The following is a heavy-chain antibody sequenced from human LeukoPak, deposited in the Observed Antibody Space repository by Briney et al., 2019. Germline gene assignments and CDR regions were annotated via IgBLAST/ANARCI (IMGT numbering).Heavy chain of an antibody. V-gene: IGHV4-39*07. Sequence: SGGSXXSSSYYWGWIRQPPGKGLEWIGSIYYSGSTYYNPSLKSRVTISVDTSKNQFSLKLSSVTAADTAVYYCARETSQKGAHYMDVWGKGTTVTISS. CDR3: ARETSQKGAHYMDV. D-gene: IGHD3-16*01. J-gene: IGHJ6*03. CDR1: GGSXXSSSYY. CDR2: IYYSGST.